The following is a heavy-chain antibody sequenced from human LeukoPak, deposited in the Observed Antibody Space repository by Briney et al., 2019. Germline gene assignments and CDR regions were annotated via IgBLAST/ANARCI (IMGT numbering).Heavy chain of an antibody. J-gene: IGHJ3*01. CDR1: GGSVSSSHY. V-gene: IGHV4-39*07. CDR3: AKSTYYYDTFVNAFDL. CDR2: IYYGGST. D-gene: IGHD3-22*01. Sequence: SETLSLTCSVSGGSVSSSHYWGWIRQPPGKGLEWIGSIYYGGSTYYNASLRSRVTTSVDTSKNQFSLKLSSVTAADTAVYYCAKSTYYYDTFVNAFDLWGQGTVVTVSS.